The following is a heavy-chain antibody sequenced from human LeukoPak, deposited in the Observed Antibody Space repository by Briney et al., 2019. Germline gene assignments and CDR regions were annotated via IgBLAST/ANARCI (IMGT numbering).Heavy chain of an antibody. Sequence: PGGSLRLSCAASGFTFSNYGMSWVRQAPGKGLEWVSAISGSGGSTYYADSVKGRFTTSRDNSKNTLYLQMNSLRAEDTAVYYCAKSYTVTTLYYYDSSGYSPFDYWGQGTLVTVSS. J-gene: IGHJ4*02. CDR1: GFTFSNYG. CDR2: ISGSGGST. D-gene: IGHD3-22*01. V-gene: IGHV3-23*01. CDR3: AKSYTVTTLYYYDSSGYSPFDY.